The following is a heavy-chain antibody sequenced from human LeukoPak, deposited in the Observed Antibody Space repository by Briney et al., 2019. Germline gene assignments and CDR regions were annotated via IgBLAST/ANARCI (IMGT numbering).Heavy chain of an antibody. Sequence: SETLSLTCTVSGGSISSYYWSWIRQPPGKGLEWIAYISDIGSINYNPSLKSRVTISLDTSKNQFSLKLSSVTAADTAVYYCARAFYDYVWGSYRLPGYFDYWGQGTLVTVSS. J-gene: IGHJ4*02. V-gene: IGHV4-59*08. CDR2: ISDIGSI. CDR3: ARAFYDYVWGSYRLPGYFDY. CDR1: GGSISSYY. D-gene: IGHD3-16*02.